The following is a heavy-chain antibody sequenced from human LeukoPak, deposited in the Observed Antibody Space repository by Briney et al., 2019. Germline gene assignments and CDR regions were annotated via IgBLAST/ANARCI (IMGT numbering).Heavy chain of an antibody. Sequence: PGGSLRLSCAASGFTFSSYAMSWVRQAPGKGLEWVSAISGSGGSTYYADSVKGRFTISRDNSKNTLYLQMNSLRAEDTAVYYCAKDYYDSSGYSYSDAFDIWGQGTMVTVSS. CDR2: ISGSGGST. D-gene: IGHD3-22*01. CDR3: AKDYYDSSGYSYSDAFDI. CDR1: GFTFSSYA. V-gene: IGHV3-23*01. J-gene: IGHJ3*02.